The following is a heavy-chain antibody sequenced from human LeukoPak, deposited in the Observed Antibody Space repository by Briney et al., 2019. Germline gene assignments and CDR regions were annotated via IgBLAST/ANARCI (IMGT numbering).Heavy chain of an antibody. CDR3: LKPTGTSGNGKWYFDL. V-gene: IGHV3-30*02. D-gene: IGHD4-23*01. J-gene: IGHJ2*01. CDR2: IQYDGSGE. Sequence: GGSLRLSCTAAGFAFDRYGMHWVRQAPGKGLEWMAFIQYDGSGELYADSVKGRFTISRDNSKHTLYVQMNSLRAEDTAVYYCLKPTGTSGNGKWYFDLWGPGTLVSVSS. CDR1: GFAFDRYG.